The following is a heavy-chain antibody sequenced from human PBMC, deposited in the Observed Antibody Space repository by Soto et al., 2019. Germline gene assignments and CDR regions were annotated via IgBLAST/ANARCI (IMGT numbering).Heavy chain of an antibody. CDR2: ISAYNGNT. D-gene: IGHD3-22*01. V-gene: IGHV1-18*01. J-gene: IGHJ5*02. CDR1: GYTFTSYA. Sequence: ASVKVSCKASGYTFTSYAMHWVRQAPGQRLEWMGWISAYNGNTNYAQKLQGRVTMTTDTSTSTAYMELRSLRSDDTAVYYCARIWGYYDSSGSHGWFGPWGQGTLVTVSS. CDR3: ARIWGYYDSSGSHGWFGP.